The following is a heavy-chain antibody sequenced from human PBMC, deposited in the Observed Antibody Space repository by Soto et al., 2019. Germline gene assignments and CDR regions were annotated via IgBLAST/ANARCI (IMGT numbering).Heavy chain of an antibody. Sequence: LSLTCTVSGDSISAYYWSWIRQPPGKGLEWIAYIYYTGNTYYNPSLKSRVTISMDTSKNQFSLKLSSVTAADTAVYYCARYYYDSSGYYYGWFDPWGQGTLVTVSS. J-gene: IGHJ5*02. D-gene: IGHD3-22*01. CDR2: IYYTGNT. V-gene: IGHV4-59*01. CDR3: ARYYYDSSGYYYGWFDP. CDR1: GDSISAYY.